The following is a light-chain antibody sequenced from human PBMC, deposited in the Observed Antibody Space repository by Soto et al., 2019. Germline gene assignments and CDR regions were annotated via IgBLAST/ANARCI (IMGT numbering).Light chain of an antibody. V-gene: IGKV1-39*01. CDR3: QQSYSTPIT. CDR1: QSISSF. Sequence: DIQMTQSPSSLSASVGDRVTITCRAGQSISSFLNWYQQKPGKAPKLLIFGASTLQSGVPSRFSGSGSGTDFTLSISSLQPEDFATYYCQQSYSTPITFGQGTRLEIK. J-gene: IGKJ5*01. CDR2: GAS.